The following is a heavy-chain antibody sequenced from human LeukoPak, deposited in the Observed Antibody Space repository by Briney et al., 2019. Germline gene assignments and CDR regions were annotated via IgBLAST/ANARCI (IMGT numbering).Heavy chain of an antibody. CDR3: AKISRQLVSLQDMPQVYMDY. J-gene: IGHJ4*02. CDR1: GFTFSAYG. D-gene: IGHD6-13*01. Sequence: GGSLRLSCAASGFTFSAYGMHWVRQAPGKGLEWVALISYDGRDTYYADSVKGRFTISRDNAKSTVYLQMNSLRAEDTAIYYCAKISRQLVSLQDMPQVYMDYGGQGTLVTVSS. CDR2: ISYDGRDT. V-gene: IGHV3-30*18.